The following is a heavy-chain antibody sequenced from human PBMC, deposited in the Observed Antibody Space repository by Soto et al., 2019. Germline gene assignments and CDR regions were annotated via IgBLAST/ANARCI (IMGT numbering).Heavy chain of an antibody. J-gene: IGHJ4*02. CDR3: AKTPVQKIAVAGTPPYYFDY. D-gene: IGHD6-19*01. CDR1: GFTFSSYA. Sequence: GGSLRLSCGASGFTFSSYAMSWVRQAPGKGLEWVSAISGSGGSTYYADSVKGRFTISRDNSKNTLYLQMNSLRAEDTAVYYCAKTPVQKIAVAGTPPYYFDYWGQGTLVTVSS. V-gene: IGHV3-23*01. CDR2: ISGSGGST.